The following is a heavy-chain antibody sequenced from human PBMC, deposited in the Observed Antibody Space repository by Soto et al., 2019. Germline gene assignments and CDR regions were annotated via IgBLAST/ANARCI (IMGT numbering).Heavy chain of an antibody. CDR2: ISAYNGNI. CDR1: GYTFTNYG. D-gene: IGHD3-16*02. Sequence: QVQLVQSGGEVKKPGASVKVSCKASGYTFTNYGISWVRQAPGQGLEWMGWISAYNGNIKYAQKLQCRVTMTTDAATSTASMELRSLRSDVTAVYYCARALSGPGLFDYWGQGTLVTVSS. CDR3: ARALSGPGLFDY. V-gene: IGHV1-18*01. J-gene: IGHJ4*02.